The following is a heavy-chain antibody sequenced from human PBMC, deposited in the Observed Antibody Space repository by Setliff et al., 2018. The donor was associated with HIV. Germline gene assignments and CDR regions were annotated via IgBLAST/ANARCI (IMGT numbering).Heavy chain of an antibody. CDR2: IYHSGST. CDR1: GDSIISSNW. D-gene: IGHD4-17*01. Sequence: KPSETLSLTCAVSGDSIISSNWWSWVRQPPGKGLEWIGEIYHSGSTNYNPSLKSRVTISVDTSKNQFSLNLRSMTAADTAVYYCATFFPTTPLGTFDIWGQGTLVTVSS. CDR3: ATFFPTTPLGTFDI. J-gene: IGHJ3*02. V-gene: IGHV4-4*02.